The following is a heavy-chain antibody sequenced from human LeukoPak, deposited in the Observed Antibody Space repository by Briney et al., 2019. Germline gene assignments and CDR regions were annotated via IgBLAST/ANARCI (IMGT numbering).Heavy chain of an antibody. CDR1: GGSISSGDYY. Sequence: SDTLSLTCTVSGGSISSGDYYWSWIRQPPGKGLEWIGYIYYSGSTYYNPSLKSRVTVSVDTSKNQFSLKLSSVTAADTAVYYCARAIWAWFDPWGQGTLVTVSS. CDR2: IYYSGST. CDR3: ARAIWAWFDP. D-gene: IGHD3-16*01. V-gene: IGHV4-30-4*02. J-gene: IGHJ5*02.